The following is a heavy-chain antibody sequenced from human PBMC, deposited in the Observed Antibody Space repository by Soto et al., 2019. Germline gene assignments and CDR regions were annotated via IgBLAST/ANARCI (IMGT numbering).Heavy chain of an antibody. V-gene: IGHV3-23*01. J-gene: IGHJ4*02. CDR1: GFTFSNYA. CDR3: AKDQGSSWYEIDY. CDR2: ISGSVGST. D-gene: IGHD6-13*01. Sequence: GGSLRLSCAASGFTFSNYAVTWVRQAPGMGLEWVSTISGSVGSTYYADSVKGWFTISRDNSKNTLYLQMNSLRAEDTAVYYCAKDQGSSWYEIDYWGQGTLVTVSS.